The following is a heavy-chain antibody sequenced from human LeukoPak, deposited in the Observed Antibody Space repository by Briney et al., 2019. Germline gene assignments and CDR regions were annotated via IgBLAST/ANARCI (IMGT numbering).Heavy chain of an antibody. D-gene: IGHD6-25*01. CDR3: ARRRYPASPFDY. CDR1: GGSFSGYY. CDR2: INHSGST. Sequence: SETLSLTCAVYGGSFSGYYWSWIRQPPGKGLEWIGEINHSGSTNYNPSLKSRVTISVDTSKNQFPLKLSSVTAADTAVYYCARRRYPASPFDYWGQGTLVTVSS. J-gene: IGHJ4*02. V-gene: IGHV4-34*01.